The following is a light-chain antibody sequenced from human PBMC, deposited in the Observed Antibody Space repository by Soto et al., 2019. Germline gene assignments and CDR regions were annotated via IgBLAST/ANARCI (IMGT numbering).Light chain of an antibody. CDR2: DVN. CDR1: SSDVGGYNF. V-gene: IGLV2-14*03. Sequence: QSALTQPASVSGSPGQSITISCTGTSSDVGGYNFVSWYQQHPGKVPKLMIFDVNRRPSGVSDRSSGSKSGNTASLTISGLQAEDEGDYYCCSYTTSSTPVFVSGTKLTVL. J-gene: IGLJ1*01. CDR3: CSYTTSSTPV.